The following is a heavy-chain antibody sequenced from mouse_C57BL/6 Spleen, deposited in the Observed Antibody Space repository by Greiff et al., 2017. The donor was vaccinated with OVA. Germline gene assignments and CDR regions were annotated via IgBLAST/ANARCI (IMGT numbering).Heavy chain of an antibody. D-gene: IGHD4-1*01. V-gene: IGHV1-55*01. CDR2: IYPGSGST. CDR1: GYTFTSYW. J-gene: IGHJ1*03. CDR3: ARRNWDVGYFDV. Sequence: QVQLQQPGAELVKPGASVKMSCKASGYTFTSYWITWVKQRPGQGLEWIGDIYPGSGSTNHNEKFKSKATLTVDTSSSTAYMQLSSLTSEDSAVYYCARRNWDVGYFDVWGTGTTVTVSS.